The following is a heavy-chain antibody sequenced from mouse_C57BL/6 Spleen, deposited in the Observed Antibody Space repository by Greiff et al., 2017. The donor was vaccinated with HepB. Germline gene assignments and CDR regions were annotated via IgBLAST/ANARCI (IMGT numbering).Heavy chain of an antibody. Sequence: EVKLQESGPGMVKPSQSLSLTCTVTGYSITSGYDWHWIRHFPGNKLEWMGYISYSGSTNYNQSLKRRIPITHDTSKNHFFLKLKSVTTEDTATYYCARGGDYDTVAYWGQGTLVTVSA. D-gene: IGHD2-4*01. CDR1: GYSITSGYD. J-gene: IGHJ3*01. V-gene: IGHV3-1*01. CDR3: ARGGDYDTVAY. CDR2: ISYSGST.